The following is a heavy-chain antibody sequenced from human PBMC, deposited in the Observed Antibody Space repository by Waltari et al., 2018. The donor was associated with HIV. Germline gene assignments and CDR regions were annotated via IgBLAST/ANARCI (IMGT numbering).Heavy chain of an antibody. V-gene: IGHV5-51*03. J-gene: IGHJ4*02. CDR1: GYSFSNYW. CDR3: ARLTSASYHGGLGY. Sequence: EVQLVQSGAEVKKPGQSLKISCKGSGYSFSNYWIAWVRQMPGRGLEWMGTIFPVDCDDRYSPSFQGQVTISADKSISTGYLQWSSLKASDSALSYCARLTSASYHGGLGYWGQGTLVTVSS. D-gene: IGHD1-26*01. CDR2: IFPVDCDD.